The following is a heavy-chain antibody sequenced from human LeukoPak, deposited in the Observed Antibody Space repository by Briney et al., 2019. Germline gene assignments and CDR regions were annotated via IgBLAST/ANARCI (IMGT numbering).Heavy chain of an antibody. V-gene: IGHV4-34*01. CDR3: ARGVQQWLASYYFDY. D-gene: IGHD6-19*01. CDR1: GGSFSGYY. Sequence: SETLSLTCAVYGGSFSGYYWSWIRQPPGKGLEWIGEINHSGSTNYNPSLKSRVTISVDTSKNQFSLKLSSVTPEDTAVYYCARGVQQWLASYYFDYWGQGTLVTVSS. CDR2: INHSGST. J-gene: IGHJ4*02.